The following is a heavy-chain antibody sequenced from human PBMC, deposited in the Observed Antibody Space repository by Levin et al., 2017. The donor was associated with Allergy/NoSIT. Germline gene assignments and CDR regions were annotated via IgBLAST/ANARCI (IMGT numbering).Heavy chain of an antibody. Sequence: SCAASGFTFSNYWMSWVRQAPGKRLEWVANIKEDGREKACVDSVRGRFTISRDNAKNSLYLQMNSLRDEDTAVYYCAKNSLRSRGAFWYFDLWGRGTLVTVSS. V-gene: IGHV3-7*01. CDR3: AKNSLRSRGAFWYFDL. CDR1: GFTFSNYW. CDR2: IKEDGREK. J-gene: IGHJ2*01. D-gene: IGHD3-16*01.